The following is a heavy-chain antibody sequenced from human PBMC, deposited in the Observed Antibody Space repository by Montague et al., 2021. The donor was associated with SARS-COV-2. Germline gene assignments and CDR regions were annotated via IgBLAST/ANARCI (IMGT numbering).Heavy chain of an antibody. CDR1: GFTFSSYG. Sequence: SLRLSCAASGFTFSSYGMHWVRQAPGKGLEWVAVIWYDGSNKYYADSVKGRFTISRDNSKNTLYLQMNSLRAEDTAVYYCARPLERATIGYWGQGTLVTVSS. J-gene: IGHJ4*02. CDR2: IWYDGSNK. V-gene: IGHV3-33*08. D-gene: IGHD5-24*01. CDR3: ARPLERATIGY.